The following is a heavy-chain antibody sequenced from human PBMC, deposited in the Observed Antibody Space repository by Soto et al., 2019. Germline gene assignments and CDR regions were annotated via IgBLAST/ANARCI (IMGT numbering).Heavy chain of an antibody. CDR1: GGSISSSNW. Sequence: QVQLQESGPGLVKPSGTLSLTCAVSGGSISSSNWWSWVRQPPGKGLEWIGEIYHSGSTNYNPSLKSRVTISVDKSKNQFSLKLSSVTAADTAVYYYARDSTVPAAAIGRGWFDPWGQGTLVTVSS. D-gene: IGHD2-2*01. CDR3: ARDSTVPAAAIGRGWFDP. CDR2: IYHSGST. V-gene: IGHV4-4*02. J-gene: IGHJ5*02.